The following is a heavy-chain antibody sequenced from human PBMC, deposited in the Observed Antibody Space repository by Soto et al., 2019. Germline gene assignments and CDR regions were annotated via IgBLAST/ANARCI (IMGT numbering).Heavy chain of an antibody. V-gene: IGHV3-23*01. CDR3: ARSLFMVAPDNEPFDY. Sequence: VQLLESGGSLVQPGGSLTLSCAASGFPFSSYAMSWVRQTPEKGLEWVAGISGGGNDRYYADFVQGRFTFSSDNSRNILYLQINSLRADDTAMYFCARSLFMVAPDNEPFDYWGQGTLVTVSS. CDR2: ISGGGNDR. CDR1: GFPFSSYA. J-gene: IGHJ4*02. D-gene: IGHD5-12*01.